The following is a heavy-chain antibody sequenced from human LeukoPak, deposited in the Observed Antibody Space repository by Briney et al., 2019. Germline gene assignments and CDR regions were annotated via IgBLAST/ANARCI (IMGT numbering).Heavy chain of an antibody. CDR2: INPNSGGT. CDR3: ARSEYQLRRQDAFDI. J-gene: IGHJ3*02. Sequence: GASVKVSCKASGYTFTGYYMHWVRQAPGQGLEWMGWINPNSGGTNYAQKFQGRVTMTRDTSISTAYMELSRLRSDDTAVYHCARSEYQLRRQDAFDIWPRGTVVTVSS. V-gene: IGHV1-2*02. CDR1: GYTFTGYY. D-gene: IGHD2-2*01.